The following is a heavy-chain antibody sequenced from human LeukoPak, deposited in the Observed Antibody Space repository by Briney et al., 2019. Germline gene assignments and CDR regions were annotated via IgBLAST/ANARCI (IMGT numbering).Heavy chain of an antibody. V-gene: IGHV1-2*06. J-gene: IGHJ4*02. CDR1: GYTFTGYY. D-gene: IGHD6-19*01. Sequence: ASVKVSCKASGYTFTGYYMHWVRQAPGQGLEWMGRIDPNSGGTDYAQKFQGRVTMARDTSISTAYMELSRLRSDDTAVYYCARAANGWFWAYWGQGTLVTVSS. CDR2: IDPNSGGT. CDR3: ARAANGWFWAY.